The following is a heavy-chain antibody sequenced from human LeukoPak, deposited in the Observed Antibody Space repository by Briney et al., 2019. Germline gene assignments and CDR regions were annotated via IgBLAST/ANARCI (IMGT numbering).Heavy chain of an antibody. J-gene: IGHJ1*01. CDR3: ATGELLPSIGSGKYFNALLY. Sequence: GGSLRLSCAVSGFTFSTSYMTWVRQAPGKGLEWVSYITSDNTIYYADSVKGRFTISRDNAKNSLYLQMNSLRAEDTAVYYCATGELLPSIGSGKYFNALLYWGQGTLVTVSS. CDR1: GFTFSTSY. D-gene: IGHD3-10*01. V-gene: IGHV3-69-1*01. CDR2: ITSDNTI.